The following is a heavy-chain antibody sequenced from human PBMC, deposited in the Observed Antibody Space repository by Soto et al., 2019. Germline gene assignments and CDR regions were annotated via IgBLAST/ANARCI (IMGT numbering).Heavy chain of an antibody. CDR1: VYTFTSYG. CDR2: ISAYNGNT. D-gene: IGHD4-17*01. V-gene: IGHV1-18*04. J-gene: IGHJ3*02. CDR3: AREYTVGAFDI. Sequence: XSVKVSWDASVYTFTSYGISGVRQAPGQGLEWMGWISAYNGNTNYAQKLQGRVTMTTDTSTSTAYMELRSLRSDDTAVYYCAREYTVGAFDIWGQGTMATVSS.